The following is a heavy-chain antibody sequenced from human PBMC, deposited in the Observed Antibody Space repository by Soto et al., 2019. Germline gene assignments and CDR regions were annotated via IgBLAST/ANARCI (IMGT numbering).Heavy chain of an antibody. Sequence: GGALRLSCAASGFTLSGYAMDWVRQAPGKGLEYVSGISSNGVGTYYANSVQGRFTISRDNSKNTVYLQMGSLRPEDMAVYYCARRARPDFYYMDVWGKGTTVTVSS. V-gene: IGHV3-64*01. J-gene: IGHJ6*03. D-gene: IGHD6-6*01. CDR2: ISSNGVGT. CDR1: GFTLSGYA. CDR3: ARRARPDFYYMDV.